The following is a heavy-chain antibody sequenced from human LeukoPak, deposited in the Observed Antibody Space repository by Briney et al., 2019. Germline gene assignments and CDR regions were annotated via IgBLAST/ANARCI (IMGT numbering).Heavy chain of an antibody. V-gene: IGHV1-46*01. Sequence: ASVKVSCKASGYTFTSYYMHWVRQAPGQGLEWMGIINPSGGSTSYAQKFQGRVTMTRDTSTSTVYMELSSLRSEDTAVYYCARDQIAARSIAYYYYYGMDVWGQGPTVTVSS. CDR2: INPSGGST. CDR3: ARDQIAARSIAYYYYYGMDV. J-gene: IGHJ6*02. D-gene: IGHD6-6*01. CDR1: GYTFTSYY.